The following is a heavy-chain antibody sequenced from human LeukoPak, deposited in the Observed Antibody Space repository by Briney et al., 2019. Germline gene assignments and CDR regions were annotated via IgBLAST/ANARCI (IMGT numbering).Heavy chain of an antibody. V-gene: IGHV4-59*08. CDR2: IYYSGST. J-gene: IGHJ6*03. CDR1: GGSISSYY. CDR3: ARGPSYYYMDV. Sequence: SETLSLTCTVSGGSISSYYWSWIRQPPGKGLEWIGYIYYSGSTYYNASLKSRVTISVDTSKNQFSLKLSSVTAADTAVYYCARGPSYYYMDVWGKGTTVTVSS.